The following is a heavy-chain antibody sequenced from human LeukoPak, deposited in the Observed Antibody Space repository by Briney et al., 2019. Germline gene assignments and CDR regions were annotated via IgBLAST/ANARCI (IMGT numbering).Heavy chain of an antibody. CDR1: GGTFSSSA. CDR3: ATLKMTTVTKGLSYYFDY. V-gene: IGHV1-69*13. J-gene: IGHJ4*02. Sequence: SVKVSCKASGGTFSSSAISWVRQAPGQGLEWMGGIIASFGTENYAQKFLGRVTIIADESTSTAYMELSSLRSEDTAVYYCATLKMTTVTKGLSYYFDYWGQGTLVTVSS. D-gene: IGHD4-17*01. CDR2: IIASFGTE.